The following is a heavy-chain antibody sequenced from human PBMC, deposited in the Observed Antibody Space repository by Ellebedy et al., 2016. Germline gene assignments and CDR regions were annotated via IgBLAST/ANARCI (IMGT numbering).Heavy chain of an antibody. Sequence: SETLSLTCTVSGYSITTGYYWGWIRQPPGQRLEWIGHIYHTGSTYYNPSLESRVTISVDTSKNQFSLKLSSVTAADTAVYYCARHSERPVNRYFYRGVDVWGQGTTVTVSS. D-gene: IGHD1-14*01. J-gene: IGHJ6*02. V-gene: IGHV4-38-2*02. CDR3: ARHSERPVNRYFYRGVDV. CDR2: IYHTGST. CDR1: GYSITTGYY.